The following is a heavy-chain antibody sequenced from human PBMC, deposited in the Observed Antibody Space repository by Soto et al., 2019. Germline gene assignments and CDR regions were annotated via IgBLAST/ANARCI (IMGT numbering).Heavy chain of an antibody. V-gene: IGHV4-31*03. Sequence: QVQLQESGPGLVKPSQTLSLTCTVSGGSISSGGYYWSWIRQHPGKGLEWIGYIYYSGSTYYNPSLKSRVTTTVDTSKNQFSLKLSSVTAADTAVYYCARETDYGSGKAYYGMDVWGQGTTVTVSS. CDR1: GGSISSGGYY. J-gene: IGHJ6*02. CDR3: ARETDYGSGKAYYGMDV. D-gene: IGHD3-10*01. CDR2: IYYSGST.